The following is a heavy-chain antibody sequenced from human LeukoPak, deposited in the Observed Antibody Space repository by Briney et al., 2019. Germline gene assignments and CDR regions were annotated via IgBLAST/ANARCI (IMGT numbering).Heavy chain of an antibody. CDR1: GYTFTSYY. V-gene: IGHV1-46*01. CDR2: INPSGGST. D-gene: IGHD2-8*01. CDR3: ARDVANGVCAY. J-gene: IGHJ4*02. Sequence: ASVKVSCKASGYTFTSYYMHWVRQAPGQGLEWMGIINPSGGSTSYAQKFQGRVTMTRDTSISTAYMELSRLRSDDTAVYYCARDVANGVCAYWGQGTLVTVSS.